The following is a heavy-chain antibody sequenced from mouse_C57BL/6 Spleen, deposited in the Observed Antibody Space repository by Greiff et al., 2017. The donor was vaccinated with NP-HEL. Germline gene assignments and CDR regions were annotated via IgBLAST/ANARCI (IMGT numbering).Heavy chain of an antibody. CDR1: GYTFTDYY. CDR2: INPNNGGT. D-gene: IGHD4-1*01. Sequence: VQLQQSGPELVKPGASVKISCKASGYTFTDYYMNWVKQSHGKSLEWIGDINPNNGGTSYNQKFKGKATLTVDKSSSTAYMELRSLTSEDSAVYYCATGTRFDYWGQGTTLTVSS. V-gene: IGHV1-26*01. CDR3: ATGTRFDY. J-gene: IGHJ2*01.